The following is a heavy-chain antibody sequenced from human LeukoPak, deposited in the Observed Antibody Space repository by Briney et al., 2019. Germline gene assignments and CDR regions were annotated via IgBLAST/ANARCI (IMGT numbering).Heavy chain of an antibody. Sequence: GGSLRLSCVASGFTLSSYWMSWVRQAPGKGLEWVANIKQDGSEKYYVDSVMGRFTISRDNARNSLWLQMNSLRAEDTAVYYCARDPSDYGEGGFDIWGQGTMVTVSS. CDR1: GFTLSSYW. J-gene: IGHJ3*02. CDR3: ARDPSDYGEGGFDI. D-gene: IGHD4-17*01. V-gene: IGHV3-7*01. CDR2: IKQDGSEK.